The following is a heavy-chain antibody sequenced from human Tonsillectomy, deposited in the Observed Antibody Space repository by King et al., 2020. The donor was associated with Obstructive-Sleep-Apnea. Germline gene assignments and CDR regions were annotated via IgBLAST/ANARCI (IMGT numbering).Heavy chain of an antibody. CDR1: GFTFSSHW. Sequence: VQLVESGGDLVQPGGSLRLSCGASGFTFSSHWMSWVRQAPGKGLEWVANRKQDGSEIKYLDSVKGRFTISRDNAKNSLYLQMNSLRAEDTAVYYCARIRGHCSTTRCYAQGYFDLWGRGTLVTVSS. CDR2: RKQDGSEI. CDR3: ARIRGHCSTTRCYAQGYFDL. V-gene: IGHV3-7*03. D-gene: IGHD2-2*01. J-gene: IGHJ2*01.